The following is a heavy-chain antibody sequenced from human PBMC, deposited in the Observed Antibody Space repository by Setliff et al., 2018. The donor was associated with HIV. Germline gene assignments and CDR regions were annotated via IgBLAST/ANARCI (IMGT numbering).Heavy chain of an antibody. CDR3: AREAYFFASGTYYFDS. CDR2: IYYSGGT. CDR1: GGSISAYY. V-gene: IGHV4-59*01. J-gene: IGHJ4*02. Sequence: SETLSLTCTVSGGSISAYYWSWIRQPPGKGLEWIGYIYYSGGTTYNPSLKSRVTISVGASKSQFSLNLTSVTVADTALYFCAREAYFFASGTYYFDSWGQGTLVTVSS. D-gene: IGHD3-10*01.